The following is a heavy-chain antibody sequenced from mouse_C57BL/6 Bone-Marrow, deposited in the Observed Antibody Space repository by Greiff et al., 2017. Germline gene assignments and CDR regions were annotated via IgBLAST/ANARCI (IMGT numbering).Heavy chain of an antibody. CDR2: ISSGGDYI. Sequence: DVMLVESGEGLVKPGGSLKLSCAASGFTFSSYAMSWVGQTPVKRLEWVANISSGGDYIYYADTVKGRFTISRDNARNTLYLHMSSLKSEDTAMYDCTNYGNYDAMDYWGQGTSVTVSS. V-gene: IGHV5-9-1*02. CDR3: TNYGNYDAMDY. J-gene: IGHJ4*01. D-gene: IGHD2-1*01. CDR1: GFTFSSYA.